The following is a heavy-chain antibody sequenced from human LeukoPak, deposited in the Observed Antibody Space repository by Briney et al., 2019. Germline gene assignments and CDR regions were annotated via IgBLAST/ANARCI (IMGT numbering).Heavy chain of an antibody. D-gene: IGHD2-2*01. CDR1: GGSIRGYY. J-gene: IGHJ4*02. Sequence: SETLSLTCNVSGGSIRGYYWSWIRQPPGKGLEWIGYIYSSGSTNYNPSLKSRVTMSVDTSKNQFSLKLSSVTAADTAVYYCAREGYCSSTSCYDLDLWGQGTLVTVSS. CDR2: IYSSGST. CDR3: AREGYCSSTSCYDLDL. V-gene: IGHV4-59*12.